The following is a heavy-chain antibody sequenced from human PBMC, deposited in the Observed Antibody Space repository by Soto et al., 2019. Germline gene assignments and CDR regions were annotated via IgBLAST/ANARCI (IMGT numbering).Heavy chain of an antibody. CDR3: AHSRDYYYDSSGYPEYYYGMDV. Sequence: QITLKESGPTLVKPTQTLTLTCTFSGFSLSTSGVGVGWIRQPPGKALEWLALIYWDDDKRYSPSLKSRLTNTKDTFKNQVVLTMTNMDPVDTATYYCAHSRDYYYDSSGYPEYYYGMDVWGQGTTVTVSS. CDR2: IYWDDDK. V-gene: IGHV2-5*02. D-gene: IGHD3-22*01. J-gene: IGHJ6*02. CDR1: GFSLSTSGVG.